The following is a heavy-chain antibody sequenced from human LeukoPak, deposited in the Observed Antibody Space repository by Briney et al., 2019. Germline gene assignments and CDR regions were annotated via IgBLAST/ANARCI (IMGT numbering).Heavy chain of an antibody. CDR2: ITGSSSTI. Sequence: GGSLRLSCAASGFTFSSDSMNWVRQAPGKGLEWVSYITGSSSTIYYADSVKGRFTISRDNAKNSLYLQMNSLRAEDTAVYYCARDRWYSSGWYHGGIDYWGQGTLVTVSS. V-gene: IGHV3-48*04. CDR3: ARDRWYSSGWYHGGIDY. J-gene: IGHJ4*02. CDR1: GFTFSSDS. D-gene: IGHD6-19*01.